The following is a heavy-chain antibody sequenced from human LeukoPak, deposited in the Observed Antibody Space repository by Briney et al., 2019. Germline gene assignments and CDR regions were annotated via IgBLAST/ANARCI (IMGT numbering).Heavy chain of an antibody. CDR3: ARWSSRITMVRGVKSESYYYYGMDV. CDR1: GGSFSGYY. CDR2: INHSGST. V-gene: IGHV4-34*01. J-gene: IGHJ6*02. Sequence: PSETLSLTCAVYGGSFSGYYWSWIRQPPGKGLEWIGEINHSGSTNYNPSLKSRVTISVDTSKNQFSLKLSSVTAADTAVYYCARWSSRITMVRGVKSESYYYYGMDVWGQGTTVTVSS. D-gene: IGHD3-10*01.